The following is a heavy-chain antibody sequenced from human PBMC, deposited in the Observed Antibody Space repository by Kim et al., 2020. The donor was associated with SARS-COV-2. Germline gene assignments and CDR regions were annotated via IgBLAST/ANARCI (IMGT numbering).Heavy chain of an antibody. CDR2: IKSKTDGGTT. V-gene: IGHV3-15*01. CDR3: TTVGLDSSGYNDYYYYYYGMDV. D-gene: IGHD3-22*01. J-gene: IGHJ6*02. CDR1: GFTFSNAW. Sequence: GGSLRLSCAASGFTFSNAWMSWVRQAPGKGLEWVGRIKSKTDGGTTDYASPVKGRFTISRDDSKNTLYLQMNSLKTEDTAVYYCTTVGLDSSGYNDYYYYYYGMDVWGQGTTVTVSS.